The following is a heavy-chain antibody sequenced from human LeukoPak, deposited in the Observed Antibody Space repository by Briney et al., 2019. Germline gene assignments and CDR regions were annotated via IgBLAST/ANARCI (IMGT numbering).Heavy chain of an antibody. CDR2: IHPNSGKT. V-gene: IGHV1-8*01. CDR3: ARGHYGGNRYFDI. D-gene: IGHD4-23*01. Sequence: ASVKVSCKASGYTFIIYEINWVRQAPGQGLEWVGWIHPNSGKTGYAQKFQGRVTMTRDTSTETAFIELSSLKFDDTATFYCARGHYGGNRYFDIWGQGTLVTVSS. J-gene: IGHJ4*02. CDR1: GYTFIIYE.